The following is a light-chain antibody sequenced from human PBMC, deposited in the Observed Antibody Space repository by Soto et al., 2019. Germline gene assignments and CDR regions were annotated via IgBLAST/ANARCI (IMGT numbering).Light chain of an antibody. CDR2: ATS. Sequence: EVVLTQSPGTLSLSPGERVTLSCRASQSISSIYLAWYQQKPGQAPRLLIYATSSRATGIPDRFSGSGSGTDSTLTISRLETEDFAVYYCQQYGDGNSPRYSFGQGTRLDIK. V-gene: IGKV3-20*01. CDR1: QSISSIY. CDR3: QQYGDGNSPRYS. J-gene: IGKJ2*03.